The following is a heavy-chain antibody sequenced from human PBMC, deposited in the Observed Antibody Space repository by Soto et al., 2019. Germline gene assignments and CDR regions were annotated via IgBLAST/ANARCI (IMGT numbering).Heavy chain of an antibody. Sequence: QAQLVQSGAEVKKPGSSVKVSCKASGGPYNSFAISWVRQAPGQGLEWIGGIIPVFGTATYAKKFKGRVTITAEESTSTAYMELSSLTSEDTAVYYSARFFAGASSYYVGQNYNYYNGMDVWGQWTTVTVSS. CDR1: GGPYNSFA. CDR2: IIPVFGTA. J-gene: IGHJ6*02. D-gene: IGHD3-10*01. V-gene: IGHV1-69*01. CDR3: ARFFAGASSYYVGQNYNYYNGMDV.